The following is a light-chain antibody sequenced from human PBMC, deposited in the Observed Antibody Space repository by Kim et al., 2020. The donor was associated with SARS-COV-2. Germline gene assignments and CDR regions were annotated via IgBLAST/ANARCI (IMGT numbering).Light chain of an antibody. CDR1: QTVSSN. V-gene: IGKV3D-15*01. J-gene: IGKJ1*01. CDR2: DTS. Sequence: TLSLSPGERATLSCRASQTVSSNFLAWYQQKPGQTPRLLIYDTSSRATGIPARFSGSGSGTEFTLTISTLQSEDFAVYYCQQYSNWPLTFGQGTKVEIK. CDR3: QQYSNWPLT.